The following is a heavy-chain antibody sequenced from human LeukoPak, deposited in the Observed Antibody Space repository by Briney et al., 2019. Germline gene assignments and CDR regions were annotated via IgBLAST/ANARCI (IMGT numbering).Heavy chain of an antibody. V-gene: IGHV2-5*02. CDR2: IYWDDHK. CDR3: AHTNYYDGDGYYFLNY. CDR1: GFSLRTTGVG. J-gene: IGHJ4*02. D-gene: IGHD3-22*01. Sequence: KESGPTLVKPTQTLTLTCNFSGFSLRTTGVGVAWIRQPPTTALEWLALIYWDDHKHYSPSLKTRLTITKDTSKNQVVLTMTNLDPVDTGPYYCAHTNYYDGDGYYFLNYWGQGTLVTVSS.